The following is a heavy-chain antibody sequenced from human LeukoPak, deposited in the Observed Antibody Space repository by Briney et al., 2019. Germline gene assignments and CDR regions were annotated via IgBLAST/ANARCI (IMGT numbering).Heavy chain of an antibody. CDR1: GGSFSGYY. V-gene: IGHV4-34*01. CDR2: INHSGST. D-gene: IGHD2-15*01. CDR3: ARDLRDGVVAATYWFDP. Sequence: KTSETLSLTCAVYGGSFSGYYWSWIRQPPGKGLEWIGEINHSGSTNYNPSLKGRVSISVDTSKNEFSLKLTSVTAADTAIYYCARDLRDGVVAATYWFDPWGQGTLVTVSS. J-gene: IGHJ5*02.